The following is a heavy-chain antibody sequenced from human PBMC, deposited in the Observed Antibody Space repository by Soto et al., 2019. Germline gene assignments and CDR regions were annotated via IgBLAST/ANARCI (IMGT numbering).Heavy chain of an antibody. D-gene: IGHD3-22*01. CDR1: GGTFSSYA. J-gene: IGHJ4*02. Sequence: QVQLMQSGAEVKKPGSSVKVSCKASGGTFSSYAISWVRQAPGQGLEWMGGIIPIFGTANYAQKFQGRVTITADESTSTAYMELSSLRSEDTAVYYCAREPYDSSGQTSDFGDYWGQGTLVTVSS. V-gene: IGHV1-69*01. CDR2: IIPIFGTA. CDR3: AREPYDSSGQTSDFGDY.